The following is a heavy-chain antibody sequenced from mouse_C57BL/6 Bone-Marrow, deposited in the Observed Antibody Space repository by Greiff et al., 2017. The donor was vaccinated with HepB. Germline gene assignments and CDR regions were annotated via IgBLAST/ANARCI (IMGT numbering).Heavy chain of an antibody. D-gene: IGHD1-1*01. V-gene: IGHV1-15*01. CDR2: IDPETGGT. J-gene: IGHJ3*01. CDR3: TRPPVYYGSSPFAY. Sequence: QVQLKQSGAELVRPGASVTLSCKASGYTFTDYEMHWVKQTPVHGLEWIGAIDPETGGTAYNQKFKGKAILTADKSSSTAYMELRSRTSEDSAVYYCTRPPVYYGSSPFAYWGQGTLVTVAA. CDR1: GYTFTDYE.